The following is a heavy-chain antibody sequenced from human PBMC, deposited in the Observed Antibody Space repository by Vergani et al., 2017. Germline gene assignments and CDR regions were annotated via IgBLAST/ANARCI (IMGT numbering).Heavy chain of an antibody. J-gene: IGHJ4*02. D-gene: IGHD2-21*02. Sequence: QVQLVESGGGLVKPGGSLRLSCAASGFTFSSYAMHWVRQAPGKGLEWVAVISYDGSNKYYADSVKGRFTTSRDNSKNTLYLQMNSLRAEDTAVYYCAKGHIVVVTGDYWGQGTLVTVSS. CDR3: AKGHIVVVTGDY. V-gene: IGHV3-30-3*01. CDR1: GFTFSSYA. CDR2: ISYDGSNK.